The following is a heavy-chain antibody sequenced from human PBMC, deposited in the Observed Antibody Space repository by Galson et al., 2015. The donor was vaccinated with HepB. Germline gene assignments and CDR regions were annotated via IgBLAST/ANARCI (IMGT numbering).Heavy chain of an antibody. V-gene: IGHV3-30-3*01. Sequence: SLRLSCAASGFTFSSYAMHWVRQAPGKGLEWVAVISYDGSNKYYADSVKGRFTISRDNSKNTLYLQMNSLRAEDTAVYYCARAIWGAFDSWGQGTIVTVSS. D-gene: IGHD3-16*01. CDR1: GFTFSSYA. CDR3: ARAIWGAFDS. CDR2: ISYDGSNK. J-gene: IGHJ3*02.